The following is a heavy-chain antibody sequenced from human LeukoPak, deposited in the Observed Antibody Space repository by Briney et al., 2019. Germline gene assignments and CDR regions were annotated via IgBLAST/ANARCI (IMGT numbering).Heavy chain of an antibody. CDR1: GFTFSSYS. J-gene: IGHJ6*02. CDR3: ARDNTGSVRGVIISGSMDV. Sequence: KAGGSLRLSCAASGFTFSSYSRNWVRQAPGKGLEWVSSISSSSSYIYYADSVKGRFTISRDNAKNSLYLQMNSLRAEDTAVYYCARDNTGSVRGVIISGSMDVWGQGTTVTVSS. CDR2: ISSSSSYI. D-gene: IGHD3-10*01. V-gene: IGHV3-21*01.